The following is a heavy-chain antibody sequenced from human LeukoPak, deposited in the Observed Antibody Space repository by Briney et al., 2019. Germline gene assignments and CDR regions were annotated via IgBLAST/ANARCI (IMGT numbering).Heavy chain of an antibody. Sequence: SETLSLTCTVSGDSISTLNYYWSWLRQPAGKGLEWIGRIYSSGSTNYNPSLKSRVTISVDTSKNQFYLKMNSVTTADTAVYYCARNPPRIFGHFDLWGRGTLVTVSS. J-gene: IGHJ2*01. CDR2: IYSSGST. CDR1: GDSISTLNYY. CDR3: ARNPPRIFGHFDL. D-gene: IGHD2-15*01. V-gene: IGHV4-61*02.